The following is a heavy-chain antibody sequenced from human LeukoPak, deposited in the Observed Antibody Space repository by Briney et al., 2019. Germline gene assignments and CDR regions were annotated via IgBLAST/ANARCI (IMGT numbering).Heavy chain of an antibody. J-gene: IGHJ4*02. CDR2: ISTYSGNT. Sequence: ASVKVSCKASGYTFTNYGICWVRQAPGQGLEWMGWISTYSGNTNYAQKLQGRVTVTTDTSTSTAYMELRSLRSDDTAVYYCARDCDRSGYYCYWGLGTLVTVPS. CDR3: ARDCDRSGYYCY. V-gene: IGHV1-18*01. CDR1: GYTFTNYG. D-gene: IGHD3-22*01.